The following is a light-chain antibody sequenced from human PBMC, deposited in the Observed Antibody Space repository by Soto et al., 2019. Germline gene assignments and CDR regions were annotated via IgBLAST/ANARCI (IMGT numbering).Light chain of an antibody. V-gene: IGKV2-28*01. CDR3: MQALQTPYT. Sequence: DLVMTQSPLSLPVTPGEPASISCRSSQSLLHSNGYNYLDWYLQKPGQSPQLLIYLGSNRASGVPDRFSGSGSGTDFTLRISRVEAEDVGVYYCMQALQTPYTFGPGTKLEIK. CDR2: LGS. CDR1: QSLLHSNGYNY. J-gene: IGKJ2*01.